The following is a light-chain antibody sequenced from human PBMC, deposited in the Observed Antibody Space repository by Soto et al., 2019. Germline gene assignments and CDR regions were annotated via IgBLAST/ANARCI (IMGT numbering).Light chain of an antibody. CDR3: GTWDSSLSAVV. CDR1: SSNIGNNY. CDR2: YNN. J-gene: IGLJ2*01. Sequence: QSVLTQPPSVSAAPGQKVTISCSGSSSNIGNNYVSWYQQLPGTAPNLLIYYNNKRPSGIPDRFSGSKSGTSATLGITGLQTGDEADYYCGTWDSSLSAVVFGGGTKVTVL. V-gene: IGLV1-51*01.